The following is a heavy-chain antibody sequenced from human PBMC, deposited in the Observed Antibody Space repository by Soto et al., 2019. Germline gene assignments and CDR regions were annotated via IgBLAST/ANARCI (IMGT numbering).Heavy chain of an antibody. J-gene: IGHJ6*02. V-gene: IGHV1-18*04. CDR1: GYTFISYG. CDR2: ISAYNGNT. D-gene: IGHD6-19*01. Sequence: ASVKVSCKASGYTFISYGISWVRQAPGQGLEWMGWISAYNGNTNYAQKLQGRVTMTTDTSTSTAYMELRSLRSDDTAVYYCAREGLVAGTLYYYYGMDVWGQGTTVTVSS. CDR3: AREGLVAGTLYYYYGMDV.